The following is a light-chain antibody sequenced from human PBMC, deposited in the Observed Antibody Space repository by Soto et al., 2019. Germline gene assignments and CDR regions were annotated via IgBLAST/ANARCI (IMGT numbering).Light chain of an antibody. V-gene: IGKV3-11*01. CDR1: QSVSRY. J-gene: IGKJ4*01. CDR3: QHRSSWPIT. Sequence: MVLTQSPATLSLSPGERATLSCRASQSVSRYLVWYQQKSGQAPRLLIYDASTRATGIPARFSGSGSGTDFTLTISSLEPEDFAVYYCQHRSSWPITFGGGTKVEIK. CDR2: DAS.